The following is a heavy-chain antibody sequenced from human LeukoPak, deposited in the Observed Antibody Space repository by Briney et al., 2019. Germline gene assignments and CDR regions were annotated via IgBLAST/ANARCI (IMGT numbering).Heavy chain of an antibody. V-gene: IGHV3-13*01. CDR3: ARGSLEWLSSSYYYYGMDV. CDR1: GFTFSSYD. J-gene: IGHJ6*01. CDR2: IGTAGDT. D-gene: IGHD3-3*01. Sequence: GGSLRLSCAASGFTFSSYDMPWVRQATGKGLEWVSAIGTAGDTYYPGSVKGRFTISRENAKNSLYLQMNSLRAGDTAVYYCARGSLEWLSSSYYYYGMDVWGQGTTVTVSS.